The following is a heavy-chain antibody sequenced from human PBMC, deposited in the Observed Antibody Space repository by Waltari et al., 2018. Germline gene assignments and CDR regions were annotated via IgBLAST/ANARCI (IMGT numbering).Heavy chain of an antibody. D-gene: IGHD6-19*01. CDR3: LKPHVAVAGVDAFDV. CDR2: SSGVGRGT. Sequence: EVRLLESGGGLVQPGGSLRLSCAASGITIVDYAMDWARQAPGGEPEWFASSSGVGRGTDYADSVKGRFTISRDPSTNSVYLQLNSLRAEDTAVYYCLKPHVAVAGVDAFDVWGPGTLVTVSS. CDR1: GITIVDYA. V-gene: IGHV3-23*01. J-gene: IGHJ3*01.